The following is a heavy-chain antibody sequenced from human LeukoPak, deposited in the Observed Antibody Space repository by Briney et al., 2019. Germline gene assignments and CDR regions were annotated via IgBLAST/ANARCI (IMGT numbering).Heavy chain of an antibody. V-gene: IGHV3-48*04. CDR3: AREGRQYSGSPWYFDY. Sequence: GGSLRLSCAASGFTFSSYSMNWVRQAPGKGLEWVSYISSSSSTIYYADSVKGRFTISRDNAKNSLYLEMNSLRAEDTAVYYCAREGRQYSGSPWYFDYWGQGTLVTVSS. CDR2: ISSSSSTI. D-gene: IGHD1-26*01. CDR1: GFTFSSYS. J-gene: IGHJ4*02.